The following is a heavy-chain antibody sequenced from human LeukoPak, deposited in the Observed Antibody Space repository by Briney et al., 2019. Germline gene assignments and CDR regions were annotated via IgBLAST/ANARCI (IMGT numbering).Heavy chain of an antibody. J-gene: IGHJ4*02. CDR1: GFTFSSYA. CDR2: ISGSGGST. CDR3: AKDRDSSGYYYFDY. Sequence: GGFLRLSCAASGFTFSSYAMSWVRQAPGKGLEWVSAISGSGGSTYYADSVKGRFTISRDNSKNTLYLQMNSLRAEDTAVYYCAKDRDSSGYYYFDYWGQGTLVTVSS. D-gene: IGHD3-22*01. V-gene: IGHV3-23*01.